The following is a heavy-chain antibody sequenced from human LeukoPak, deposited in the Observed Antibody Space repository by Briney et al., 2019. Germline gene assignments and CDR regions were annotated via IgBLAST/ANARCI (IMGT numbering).Heavy chain of an antibody. Sequence: GGSLRLSCAASGFTFSSYSMNWVRQAPGKGLEWVSSISRNSSYIYYADSVKGRFTISRDNAKNSLYLQMNSLRAEDTAVYYCARDFGYCGSASCYTFGYWGQGTLVTVSS. CDR2: ISRNSSYI. CDR3: ARDFGYCGSASCYTFGY. J-gene: IGHJ4*02. V-gene: IGHV3-21*01. D-gene: IGHD2-2*02. CDR1: GFTFSSYS.